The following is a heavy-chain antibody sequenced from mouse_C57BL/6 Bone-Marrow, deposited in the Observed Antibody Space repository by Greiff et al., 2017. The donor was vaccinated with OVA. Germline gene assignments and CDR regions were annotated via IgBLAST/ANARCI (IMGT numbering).Heavy chain of an antibody. CDR1: GYTFTSYW. CDR2: INPSNGGT. V-gene: IGHV1-53*01. CDR3: ATLYYDYDGGY. D-gene: IGHD2-4*01. J-gene: IGHJ2*01. Sequence: QVQLQQSGTELVKPGASVKLSCKASGYTFTSYWMHWVKQRPGQGLEWIGNINPSNGGTNYNGKFKGKATLTADKSSSTAYMQLSSLTSEDSAVYFCATLYYDYDGGYWGQGTTLTVSS.